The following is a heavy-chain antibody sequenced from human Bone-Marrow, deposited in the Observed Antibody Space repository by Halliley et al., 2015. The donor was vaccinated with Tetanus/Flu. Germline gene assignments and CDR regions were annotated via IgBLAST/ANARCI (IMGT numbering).Heavy chain of an antibody. D-gene: IGHD3-16*01. Sequence: SLRLSCAASGFTFSSYEMNWVRQAPGKGLEYISYISGSGSDMRYADSVKGRFIISRDNGKNWLYLQMNSLRAEDTAVYYCARMGGYHASYFDYWGQGTLVTVSS. CDR3: ARMGGYHASYFDY. V-gene: IGHV3-48*03. CDR2: ISGSGSDM. CDR1: GFTFSSYE. J-gene: IGHJ4*02.